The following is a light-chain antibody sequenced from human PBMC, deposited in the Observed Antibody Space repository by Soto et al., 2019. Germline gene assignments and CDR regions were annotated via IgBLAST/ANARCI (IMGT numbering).Light chain of an antibody. V-gene: IGKV1-33*01. CDR1: QDISNY. CDR2: DAS. CDR3: QQRTNWLT. J-gene: IGKJ4*01. Sequence: DIQMTQSPSSLSASVGDRVTITCQASQDISNYLNWYQQKPGKAPKLLIYDASNLETGVPSRFSGSGSGTDFTFTISSLQPEDIATCYCQQRTNWLTFGGGTRVEI.